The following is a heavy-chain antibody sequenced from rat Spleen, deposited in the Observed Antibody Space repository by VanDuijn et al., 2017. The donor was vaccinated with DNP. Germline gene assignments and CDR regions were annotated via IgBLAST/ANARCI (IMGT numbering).Heavy chain of an antibody. Sequence: EVLLQESGPGLVKPSQSLSLTCSVTGFSITNNFKWSWIRKFPGNKLEWMGYVTNAVSTHYNPSLKSLISLTTDTSKNQFFLQVNSVNTDDSPTYYGAIQLWVFAYWYQVVMVTVSS. D-gene: IGHD1-7*01. CDR2: VTNAVST. V-gene: IGHV3-3*01. CDR3: AIQLWVFAY. J-gene: IGHJ2*01. CDR1: GFSITNNFK.